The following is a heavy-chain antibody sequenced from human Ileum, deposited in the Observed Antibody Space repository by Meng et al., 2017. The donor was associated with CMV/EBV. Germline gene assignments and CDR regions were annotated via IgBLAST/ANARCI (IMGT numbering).Heavy chain of an antibody. V-gene: IGHV3-74*01. Sequence: SYWMHWVRQAPGKGLVCVSRINSDGSSTSYADSVKGRFTISRDNAKNTLYLQMNSLRAEDTAVYYCARARRRATIFGVVKTENWFDPWGQGTLVTVSS. J-gene: IGHJ5*02. CDR2: INSDGSST. CDR1: SYW. CDR3: ARARRRATIFGVVKTENWFDP. D-gene: IGHD3-3*01.